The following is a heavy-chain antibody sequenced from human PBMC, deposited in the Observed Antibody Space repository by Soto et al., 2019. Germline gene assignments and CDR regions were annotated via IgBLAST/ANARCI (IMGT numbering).Heavy chain of an antibody. CDR1: GFTFSSYA. J-gene: IGHJ6*02. V-gene: IGHV3-30-3*01. CDR3: AVVRVYYYYGMDV. D-gene: IGHD2-15*01. Sequence: GALRLSCAASGFTFSSYAMHWVRQAPGKGLEWVAVISYDGSNKYYADSVKGRFTISRDNSKNTLYLQMNSLRAEDTAVYYCAVVRVYYYYGMDVWGQGTTVTVSS. CDR2: ISYDGSNK.